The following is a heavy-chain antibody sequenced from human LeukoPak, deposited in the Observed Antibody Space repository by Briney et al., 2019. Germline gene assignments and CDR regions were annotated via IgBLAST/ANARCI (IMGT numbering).Heavy chain of an antibody. D-gene: IGHD2-8*01. CDR1: GFTFSSYA. Sequence: AGGSLRLSCAASGFTFSSYAMSWVRQAPGKGLEWVSAISGSGGSTYYADSVKGRFTISRDNSKNTLYLQMNSLRAEDTAVYYCAKQELLVYALDYWGQGTLVTVSS. CDR3: AKQELLVYALDY. CDR2: ISGSGGST. V-gene: IGHV3-23*01. J-gene: IGHJ4*02.